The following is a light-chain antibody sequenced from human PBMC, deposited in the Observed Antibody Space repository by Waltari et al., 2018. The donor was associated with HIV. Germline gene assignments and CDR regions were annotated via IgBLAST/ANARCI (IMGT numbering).Light chain of an antibody. CDR3: AVWDDRLSGRL. Sequence: QSVLAQPRSVSGTPGQTVNISCSGSTSNVRNNYVYWYQQVTGVAPKLLIYRNNQRPSWVPDRFSGSKSGTSASLAISGLRTEDEAEYYCAVWDDRLSGRLFGGGTKVTVL. J-gene: IGLJ2*01. CDR1: TSNVRNNY. CDR2: RNN. V-gene: IGLV1-47*01.